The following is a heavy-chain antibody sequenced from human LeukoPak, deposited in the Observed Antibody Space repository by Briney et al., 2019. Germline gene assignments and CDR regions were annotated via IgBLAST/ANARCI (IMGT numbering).Heavy chain of an antibody. V-gene: IGHV4-39*01. J-gene: IGHJ4*02. D-gene: IGHD3-22*01. CDR2: IYYSGST. CDR3: ARSLLIYDSSGYGY. Sequence: PSETPSLTCTVSGGSISSSSYYWGWIRQPPGKGLEWIGSIYYSGSTYYNPSLKSRVTISVDTSKNQFSLKLSSVTAADTAVYYCARSLLIYDSSGYGYWGQGTLVTVSS. CDR1: GGSISSSSYY.